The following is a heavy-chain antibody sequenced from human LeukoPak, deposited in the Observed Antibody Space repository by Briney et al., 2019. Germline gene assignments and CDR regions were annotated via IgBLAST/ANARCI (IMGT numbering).Heavy chain of an antibody. D-gene: IGHD3-16*02. V-gene: IGHV6-1*01. J-gene: IGHJ4*02. CDR2: TYYRSKWYN. CDR3: ARDQNDYVLGSYPFYFDY. CDR1: GDSVSSNSAA. Sequence: SQTLSLTCAISGDSVSSNSAAWNWIRQSPSRGLEWLGRTYYRSKWYNDYAVSVKSRITINPDTSKNQFSLQLNSVTPEDTAVYYCARDQNDYVLGSYPFYFDYWGQGTLVTVSS.